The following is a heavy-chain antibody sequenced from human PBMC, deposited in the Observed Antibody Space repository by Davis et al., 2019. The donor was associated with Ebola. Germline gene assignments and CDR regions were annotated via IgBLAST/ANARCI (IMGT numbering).Heavy chain of an antibody. CDR2: INHSGST. CDR1: GGSFSGYY. V-gene: IGHV4-34*01. Sequence: MPSETLSLTCPLYGGSFSGYYWSWIRQPPGKGLEWIGEINHSGSTNYNPSLKSRVTISVDTSKNQFSLKLSSVTAADTAVYYCARGSHSYFDWLQPHQRIGFWFDPWGQGTLVTVSS. J-gene: IGHJ5*02. D-gene: IGHD3-9*01. CDR3: ARGSHSYFDWLQPHQRIGFWFDP.